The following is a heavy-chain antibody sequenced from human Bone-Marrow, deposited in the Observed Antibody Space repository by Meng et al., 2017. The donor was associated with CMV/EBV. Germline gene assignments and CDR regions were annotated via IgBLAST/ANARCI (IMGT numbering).Heavy chain of an antibody. V-gene: IGHV1-46*01. D-gene: IGHD6-19*01. Sequence: ASVKVSCKASAYTFTSYYIHCVRQAPGQGLEWMGIINPSGGSTSYAQKFQGRVTMTRDTSTSTVYMELSSLRSEDTAVYYCARDELRGAVAGSSNTVSWYYYYGMDGWGQGTTVTVSS. CDR3: ARDELRGAVAGSSNTVSWYYYYGMDG. J-gene: IGHJ6*02. CDR2: INPSGGST. CDR1: AYTFTSYY.